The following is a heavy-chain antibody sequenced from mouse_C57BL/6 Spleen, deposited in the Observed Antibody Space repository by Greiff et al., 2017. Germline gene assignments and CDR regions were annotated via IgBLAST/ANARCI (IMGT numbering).Heavy chain of an antibody. J-gene: IGHJ4*01. Sequence: QVQLQQSGAELVRPGTSVKVSCKASGYAFTNYLIEWVKQRPGQGLEWIGVINPGSGGTNYNEKFKGKATLTADKSSSTAYIQLSSLTSEDSAVYFCARRDYYGSRDYAMDYWGQGTSVTVSS. CDR2: INPGSGGT. CDR1: GYAFTNYL. CDR3: ARRDYYGSRDYAMDY. V-gene: IGHV1-54*01. D-gene: IGHD1-1*01.